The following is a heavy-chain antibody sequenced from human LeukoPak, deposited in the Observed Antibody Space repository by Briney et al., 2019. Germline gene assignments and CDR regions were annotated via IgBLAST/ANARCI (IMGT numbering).Heavy chain of an antibody. J-gene: IGHJ3*02. Sequence: KPSQTLSLTCTVSGGSISSGGYYWSWIRQPPGKGLEWIGYIYYSGSTNYNPSLKSRVTISVDTSKNQFSLKLSSVTAADTAVYYCASGHIAAAGIRSHLSGAFDIWGQGTMVTVSS. CDR2: IYYSGST. CDR1: GGSISSGGYY. CDR3: ASGHIAAAGIRSHLSGAFDI. D-gene: IGHD6-13*01. V-gene: IGHV4-61*08.